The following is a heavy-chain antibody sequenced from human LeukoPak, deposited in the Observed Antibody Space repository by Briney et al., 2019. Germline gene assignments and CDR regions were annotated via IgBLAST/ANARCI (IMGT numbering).Heavy chain of an antibody. CDR1: GFTFSSCA. CDR3: TKGDDYGANTRLPKYNWFDP. J-gene: IGHJ5*02. CDR2: IRYDGNNK. V-gene: IGHV3-30*02. Sequence: GGSLRLSCAASGFTFSSCAMHWVRQAPGKGLEWVAFIRYDGNNKNYADSVKGRFTVPRDNSKDTLFLQMNSLRPEDTAVYYCTKGDDYGANTRLPKYNWFDPWGQGTLVTVSS. D-gene: IGHD4-23*01.